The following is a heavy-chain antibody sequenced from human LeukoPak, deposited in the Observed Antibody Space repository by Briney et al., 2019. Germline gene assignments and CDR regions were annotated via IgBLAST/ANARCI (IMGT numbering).Heavy chain of an antibody. D-gene: IGHD3-3*01. Sequence: SETLSLTCTVSGGSISSYYWSWIRQPPGKGLEWIGYIYYSGSTNYNPSLKSRVTISVDTSKNQFSLKLSSVTAADTAVYYCARDNPYYDFWSGYCMSGMDVWGQGTTVTVSS. CDR1: GGSISSYY. V-gene: IGHV4-59*01. CDR2: IYYSGST. J-gene: IGHJ6*02. CDR3: ARDNPYYDFWSGYCMSGMDV.